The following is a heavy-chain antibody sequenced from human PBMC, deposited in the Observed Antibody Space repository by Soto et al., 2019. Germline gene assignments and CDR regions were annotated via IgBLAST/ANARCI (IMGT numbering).Heavy chain of an antibody. CDR3: ARSWGYYFDY. CDR1: GGSISSYY. D-gene: IGHD3-16*01. V-gene: IGHV4-59*01. Sequence: PSETLSLTCTVSGGSISSYYWSWIRQPPGKGLEWIGYIYYSGSTNYNPSLKSRVTISVDTSKNQFSLKLSSVTTADTAVYYCARSWGYYFDYWGQGTLVTVSS. CDR2: IYYSGST. J-gene: IGHJ4*02.